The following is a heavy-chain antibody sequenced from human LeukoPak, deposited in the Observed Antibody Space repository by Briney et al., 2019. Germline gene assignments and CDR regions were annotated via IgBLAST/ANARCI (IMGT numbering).Heavy chain of an antibody. J-gene: IGHJ4*02. CDR3: ARDLRRGYSSGRLGY. Sequence: ASVKVSCKAAGYTFTSYGSIWARQAPGQGRDGMGWISAYNGNTNYAQKLQGRVTMTTDTSTSTAYMELRSLRSDDTAVYYCARDLRRGYSSGRLGYWGQGTLVTVSS. CDR2: ISAYNGNT. V-gene: IGHV1-18*01. D-gene: IGHD5-18*01. CDR1: GYTFTSYG.